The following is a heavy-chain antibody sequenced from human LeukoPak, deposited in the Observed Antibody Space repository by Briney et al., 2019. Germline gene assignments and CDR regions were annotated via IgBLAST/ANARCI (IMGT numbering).Heavy chain of an antibody. CDR2: INHSGST. D-gene: IGHD2-15*01. J-gene: IGHJ6*03. CDR3: ASGLVTAWYYYMDV. Sequence: PSETLSLTCAVYGGSFSGYYWSWIRQPPGKGLEWIGEINHSGSTNYNPSLKSRVTISVDTSKNQFSLKLSSVTAADTAVYYCASGLVTAWYYYMDVWGKGTTVTVPS. CDR1: GGSFSGYY. V-gene: IGHV4-34*01.